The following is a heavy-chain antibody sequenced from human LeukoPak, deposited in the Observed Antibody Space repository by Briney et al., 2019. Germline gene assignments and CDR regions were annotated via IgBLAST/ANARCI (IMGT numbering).Heavy chain of an antibody. Sequence: PGRSLRLSCAASGLTLSTYWMHWARQAPGKGLVWVSRINSDGSSTNYADPVKGRFTISRDNAKNTLYLQMNSLRAEDTAVYHCATQIFGVVYWGQGTLVTVSS. D-gene: IGHD3-3*01. J-gene: IGHJ4*02. V-gene: IGHV3-74*01. CDR2: INSDGSST. CDR1: GLTLSTYW. CDR3: ATQIFGVVY.